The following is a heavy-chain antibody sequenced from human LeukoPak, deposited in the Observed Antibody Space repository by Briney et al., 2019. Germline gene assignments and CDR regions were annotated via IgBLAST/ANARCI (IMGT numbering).Heavy chain of an antibody. J-gene: IGHJ4*02. CDR3: ARVGPALRYFDLYFDY. D-gene: IGHD3-9*01. CDR2: ISAYNGNT. CDR1: GYTFTSYG. Sequence: VASVKVSCKASGYTFTSYGISWVRQAPGQGLEWMGWISAYNGNTNYAQKLQGRVTMTTDTSTSTAYMELRSLRSDDTAVYYCARVGPALRYFDLYFDYWGQGTLVTVSS. V-gene: IGHV1-18*01.